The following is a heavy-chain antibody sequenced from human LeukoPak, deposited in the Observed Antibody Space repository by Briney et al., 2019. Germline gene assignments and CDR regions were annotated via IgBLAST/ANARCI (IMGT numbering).Heavy chain of an antibody. CDR1: GYTFTSYA. D-gene: IGHD6-13*01. Sequence: AASAKVSCKASGYTFTSYAMNWVRQAPGQGLEWMGWINTNTGNPTYAQGFTGRFVFSLDTSVSTAYLQISSLKAEDTAVYYCVARYSSSWYYFDYWGQGTLVTVSS. J-gene: IGHJ4*02. CDR3: VARYSSSWYYFDY. V-gene: IGHV7-4-1*02. CDR2: INTNTGNP.